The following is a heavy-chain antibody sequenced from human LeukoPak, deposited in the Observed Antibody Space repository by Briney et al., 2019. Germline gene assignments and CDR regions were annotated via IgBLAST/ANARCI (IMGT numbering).Heavy chain of an antibody. Sequence: GRSLRLSCAASGFTFSSYAMHWVRQAPGKGLEWVAVISYDGSNKYYADSVKGRFTISRDNSKNTLYLQMNSLRAEDTAVYYCARGYCSSTSCPPDYWGQGTLVTVSS. CDR2: ISYDGSNK. J-gene: IGHJ4*02. V-gene: IGHV3-30-3*01. CDR1: GFTFSSYA. D-gene: IGHD2-2*01. CDR3: ARGYCSSTSCPPDY.